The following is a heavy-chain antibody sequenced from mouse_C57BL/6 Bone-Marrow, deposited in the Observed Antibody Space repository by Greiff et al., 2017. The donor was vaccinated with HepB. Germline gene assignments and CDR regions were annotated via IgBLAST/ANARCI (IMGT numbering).Heavy chain of an antibody. D-gene: IGHD3-1*01. CDR2: INPYNGDT. J-gene: IGHJ1*03. CDR1: GYSFTGYF. CDR3: ARRLGLRSSYWYFDV. Sequence: EVKLQESGPELVKPGDSVKISCKASGYSFTGYFMNWVMQSHGKSLEWIGRINPYNGDTFYNQKFKGKATLTVDKSSSTAHMELRSLTSEDSAVYYCARRLGLRSSYWYFDVWGTGTTVTVSS. V-gene: IGHV1-20*01.